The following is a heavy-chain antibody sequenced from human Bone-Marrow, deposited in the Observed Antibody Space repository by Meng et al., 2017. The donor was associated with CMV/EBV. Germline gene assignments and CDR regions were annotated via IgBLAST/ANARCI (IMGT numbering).Heavy chain of an antibody. D-gene: IGHD2/OR15-2a*01. J-gene: IGHJ4*02. Sequence: QITLKESGPSPLKPTQTLTLTCTFSGFSLSTSGVGVGWIRQPPGKALEWLALIYWDDDKRYSPSLKSRLTITKDTSKNQVVLTMTNMDPVDTATYYCAHNSIRVYFDYWGQGTLVTVSS. CDR1: GFSLSTSGVG. CDR2: IYWDDDK. V-gene: IGHV2-5*02. CDR3: AHNSIRVYFDY.